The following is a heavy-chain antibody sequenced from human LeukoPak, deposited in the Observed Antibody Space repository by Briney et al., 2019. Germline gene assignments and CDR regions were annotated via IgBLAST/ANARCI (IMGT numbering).Heavy chain of an antibody. CDR1: GGSISSYY. D-gene: IGHD3-10*01. J-gene: IGHJ6*02. CDR3: ARAGLHYYFGMDV. V-gene: IGHV4-59*01. CDR2: IYYSGST. Sequence: SETLSLTCTVSGGSISSYYWSWIRQPPGKGLGWIGYIYYSGSTNYNPSLKSRVTLPVATSKTQISLNLISVTAADTAVYYCARAGLHYYFGMDVWGQGTTVTVSS.